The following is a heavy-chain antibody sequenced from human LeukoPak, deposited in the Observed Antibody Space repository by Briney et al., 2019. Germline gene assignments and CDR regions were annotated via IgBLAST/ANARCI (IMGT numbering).Heavy chain of an antibody. J-gene: IGHJ4*02. V-gene: IGHV3-53*01. Sequence: GGSLRLSCTASGFTFSNFGMAWVRQAPGKGLEWVSAMYTGGTTYYADSVKGRFTIYRDNSKNTLYLQMNSLRAEDTAVYYCAKDEATSGGGLASWGQGTLVSVSS. CDR3: AKDEATSGGGLAS. CDR2: MYTGGTT. CDR1: GFTFSNFG. D-gene: IGHD3-16*01.